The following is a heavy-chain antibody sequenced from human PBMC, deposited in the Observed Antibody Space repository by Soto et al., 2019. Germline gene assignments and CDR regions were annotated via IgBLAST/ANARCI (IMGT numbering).Heavy chain of an antibody. CDR2: IRSKANSYAT. D-gene: IGHD5-18*01. J-gene: IGHJ6*03. Sequence: GGSLRLSCAASGFTFSGSAMHWVRQASGKGLEWVGRIRSKANSYATAYAASVKGRFTISRDDSKNTAYLQMNSLKTEDTAVYYCTSRVDTAMVNGYYYMDVWGKGTTVTVSS. CDR1: GFTFSGSA. V-gene: IGHV3-73*01. CDR3: TSRVDTAMVNGYYYMDV.